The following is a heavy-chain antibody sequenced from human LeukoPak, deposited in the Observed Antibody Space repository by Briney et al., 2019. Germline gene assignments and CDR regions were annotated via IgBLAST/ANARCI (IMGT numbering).Heavy chain of an antibody. CDR2: ISSSGTI. CDR3: ARGPYNWNYVDY. J-gene: IGHJ4*02. D-gene: IGHD1-20*01. Sequence: GGSLRLSCAASGFSFSTYKMNWVRQAPGKGLEWVSSISSSGTIYYADSVKGRFTISRDNAKNSLYLQMNSLRAEDTAVYYCARGPYNWNYVDYWGQGTLVTVSS. V-gene: IGHV3-69-1*01. CDR1: GFSFSTYK.